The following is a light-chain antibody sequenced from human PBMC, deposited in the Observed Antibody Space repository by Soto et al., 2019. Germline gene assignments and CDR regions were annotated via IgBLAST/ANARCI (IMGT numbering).Light chain of an antibody. CDR1: QSVSSSY. CDR3: QQYGSSPLT. CDR2: GAS. V-gene: IGKV3-20*01. Sequence: EIVLTQYPGTLSLSPGERATLSCRASQSVSSSYLAWYQKKPGQAPRLLIYGASSRATGIPDRFSGSGSGTDFTLTISRLEPEDCSGYYCQQYGSSPLTVGPGTKLDLK. J-gene: IGKJ3*01.